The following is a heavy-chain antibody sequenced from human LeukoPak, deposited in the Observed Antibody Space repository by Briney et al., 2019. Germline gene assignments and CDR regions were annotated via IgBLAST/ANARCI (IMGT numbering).Heavy chain of an antibody. Sequence: GGSLRLSCAASGFTFRSFVMSWVRLAPGMGPEWVSGLNTDGAWTYYADSVKGRFTISRDNSKNTLYLQMNSLRAEDTAVYYCANVGLIAARLHYYYYGMDVWGQGTTVTVSS. V-gene: IGHV3-23*01. CDR3: ANVGLIAARLHYYYYGMDV. CDR1: GFTFRSFV. CDR2: LNTDGAWT. D-gene: IGHD6-6*01. J-gene: IGHJ6*02.